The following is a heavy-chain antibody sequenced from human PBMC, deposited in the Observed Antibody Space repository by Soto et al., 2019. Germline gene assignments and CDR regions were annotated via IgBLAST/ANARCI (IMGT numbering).Heavy chain of an antibody. CDR2: ISAYNGNT. CDR1: GGTFSSYV. D-gene: IGHD3-10*01. J-gene: IGHJ6*02. V-gene: IGHV1-18*01. CDR3: ATGRGYYGSGSYLGTGMDV. Sequence: ASVKVSCKASGGTFSSYVMTWVRQAPGQGLEWMGGISAYNGNTNYAQKLQGRVTMTTDTSTDTAYMELSSLRSEDTAVYYCATGRGYYGSGSYLGTGMDVWGQGTTVTVSS.